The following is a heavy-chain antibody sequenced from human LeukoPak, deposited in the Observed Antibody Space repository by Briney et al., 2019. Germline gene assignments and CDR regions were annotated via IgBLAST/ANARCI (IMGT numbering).Heavy chain of an antibody. Sequence: SVKVSCKASGYTFTGYYLHWVRQPPGQGLEWMGIINPSGGSTSYAQKFQGRVIMTRDTATSTVYMELSSLRSEDTAVYYCARDRRLFYHGMDVWGQGTTVTVSS. CDR1: GYTFTGYY. CDR2: INPSGGST. D-gene: IGHD3-3*01. CDR3: ARDRRLFYHGMDV. J-gene: IGHJ6*02. V-gene: IGHV1-46*01.